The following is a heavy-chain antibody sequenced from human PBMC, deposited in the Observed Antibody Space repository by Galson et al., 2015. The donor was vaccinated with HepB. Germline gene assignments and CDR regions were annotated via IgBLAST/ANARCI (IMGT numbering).Heavy chain of an antibody. V-gene: IGHV3-33*01. CDR1: GFTFSSYG. CDR3: ARGCEVVVAATQEAEWFDP. Sequence: SLRLSCAASGFTFSSYGMHWVRQAPGKGLEWVAVIWYDGSNKYYADSVKGRFTISRDNSKNTLYLQMNSLRAEDTAVYYCARGCEVVVAATQEAEWFDPWGQGTPVTVSS. D-gene: IGHD2-15*01. CDR2: IWYDGSNK. J-gene: IGHJ5*02.